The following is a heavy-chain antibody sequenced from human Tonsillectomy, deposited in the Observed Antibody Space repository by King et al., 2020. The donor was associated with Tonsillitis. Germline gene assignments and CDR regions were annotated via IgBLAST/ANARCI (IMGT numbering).Heavy chain of an antibody. CDR1: GFTFNNYD. D-gene: IGHD3-3*01. CDR2: MSGYCFYT. Sequence: VQLVESGGGLVQPVGSLRLSCVASGFTFNNYDMSWVRQTPGKGLEWVAPMSGYCFYTYYADSVKGRFTISRVNSKKPLYLQMNSLRAEDTALYYCAKSSGRLSIFGIVIMQFDSWGQGTLVTVSS. V-gene: IGHV3-23*04. J-gene: IGHJ4*02. CDR3: AKSSGRLSIFGIVIMQFDS.